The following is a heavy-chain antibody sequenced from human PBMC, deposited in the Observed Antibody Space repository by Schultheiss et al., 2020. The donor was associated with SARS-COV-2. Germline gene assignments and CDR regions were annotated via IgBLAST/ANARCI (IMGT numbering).Heavy chain of an antibody. CDR2: ISPYTNTT. D-gene: IGHD5-18*01. Sequence: ASVKVSCKASGYTFTSYGISWVRQAPGQGLEWMGWISPYTNTTSYGQRLQGRITMTTDTSTSTAYMELRSLRSDDTAVYYCARDRNIALVMRYYSMDVWGQGTTVTVSS. CDR1: GYTFTSYG. CDR3: ARDRNIALVMRYYSMDV. J-gene: IGHJ6*02. V-gene: IGHV1-18*01.